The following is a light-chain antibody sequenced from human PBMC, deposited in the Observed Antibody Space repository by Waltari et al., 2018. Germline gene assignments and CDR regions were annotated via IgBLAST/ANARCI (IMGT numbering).Light chain of an antibody. CDR3: QEYDDSPPWT. CDR2: GAS. V-gene: IGKV3-20*01. CDR1: QRVSSNY. Sequence: EIVLTQSPGTLSLSPGERATLSCRASQRVSSNYLAGFQQKPGQAPRLLIYGASSRATGIPDRFSCSGSGTDFTLTISRLEPEDFAVYYCQEYDDSPPWTFGQGTKVEIK. J-gene: IGKJ1*01.